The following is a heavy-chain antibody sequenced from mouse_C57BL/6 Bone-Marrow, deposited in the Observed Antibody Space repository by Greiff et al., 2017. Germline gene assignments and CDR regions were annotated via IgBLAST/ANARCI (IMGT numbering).Heavy chain of an antibody. CDR2: IDPANGNT. V-gene: IGHV14-3*01. CDR3: ARGYYDYDRGFAY. Sequence: EVMLVESVAELVRPGASVKLSCTASGFNIKNTYMHWVKQRPEQGLEWIGRIDPANGNTKYAPKFQGKATITADTSSNTAYLQLSSLTSEDTAIYYCARGYYDYDRGFAYWGQGTLVTVSA. J-gene: IGHJ3*01. CDR1: GFNIKNTY. D-gene: IGHD2-4*01.